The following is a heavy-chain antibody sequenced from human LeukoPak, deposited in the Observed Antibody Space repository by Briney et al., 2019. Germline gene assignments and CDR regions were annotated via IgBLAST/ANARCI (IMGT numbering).Heavy chain of an antibody. CDR2: INTDGSTT. CDR1: EFTSTNYW. J-gene: IGHJ4*02. V-gene: IGHV3-74*01. D-gene: IGHD3-16*01. Sequence: GGSLRLSCPASEFTSTNYWMHWVRQAPEKRLVWVSRINTDGSTTNYADSVKGRFTISRYNAKNTLYLQMNSLRAEDTAVYYCARVGGGSNTPFDYWVQGTLVTVSS. CDR3: ARVGGGSNTPFDY.